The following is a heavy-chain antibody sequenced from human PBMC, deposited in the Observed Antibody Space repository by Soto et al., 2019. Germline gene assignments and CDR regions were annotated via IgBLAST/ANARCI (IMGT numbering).Heavy chain of an antibody. V-gene: IGHV3-15*01. J-gene: IGHJ6*02. Sequence: EVQLVESGGGLVKPGGSLRLSCAASGFTFSNAWMSWVRQAPGKGLEWVGRIKSKTDGGTTDYAAPVKGRFTISRDDSKNTRYLQMNSLKPEDTAVYYCTTVKKDYYYYYGMDVWGQGTTVTVSS. CDR2: IKSKTDGGTT. CDR3: TTVKKDYYYYYGMDV. CDR1: GFTFSNAW.